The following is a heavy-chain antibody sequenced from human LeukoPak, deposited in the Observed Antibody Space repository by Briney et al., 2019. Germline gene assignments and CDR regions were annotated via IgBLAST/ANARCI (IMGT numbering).Heavy chain of an antibody. J-gene: IGHJ3*02. CDR1: GGYISSSSYY. Sequence: SETLSLTCSVSGGYISSSSYYWGWIRQPPGKGLEWIGSLYYSGRTYCNPSLRSRVTISLYTSKNQFSLRLSSVTAADTAVYYCARHPELLAFDIWGQGTMVTVSS. CDR2: LYYSGRT. V-gene: IGHV4-39*01. CDR3: ARHPELLAFDI. D-gene: IGHD1-7*01.